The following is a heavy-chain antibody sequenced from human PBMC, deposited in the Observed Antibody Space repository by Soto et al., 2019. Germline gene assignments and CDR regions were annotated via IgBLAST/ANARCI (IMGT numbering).Heavy chain of an antibody. CDR1: GCPFCSYA. Sequence: PGVSLSLSCAASGCPFCSYAMHWVRQATGKGLEWVAVIAYDGRNKYYADSVKGRFTISRDNSKNTLYLQMNSLRAEDTAVYYCAKYLRYDDSSGYPYYFDYWGQGTLVTVSS. V-gene: IGHV3-30-3*02. D-gene: IGHD3-22*01. J-gene: IGHJ4*02. CDR2: IAYDGRNK. CDR3: AKYLRYDDSSGYPYYFDY.